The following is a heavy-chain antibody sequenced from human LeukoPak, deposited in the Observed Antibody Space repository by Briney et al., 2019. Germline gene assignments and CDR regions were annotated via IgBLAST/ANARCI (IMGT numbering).Heavy chain of an antibody. CDR1: GFTFSSYW. D-gene: IGHD3-10*01. V-gene: IGHV3-7*03. Sequence: GGSLRLSCAVSGFTFSSYWMSWVRQAPGKGLEWVANIKQDGSEKYYVDSVKGRFTISRDNAKNSLYLQMNSLRSDDTAVYYCARSPRYYYGSGSYRTFDYWGQGTLVTVSS. J-gene: IGHJ4*02. CDR3: ARSPRYYYGSGSYRTFDY. CDR2: IKQDGSEK.